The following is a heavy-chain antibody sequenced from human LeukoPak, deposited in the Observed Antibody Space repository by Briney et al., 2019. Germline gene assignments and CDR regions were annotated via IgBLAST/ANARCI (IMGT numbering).Heavy chain of an antibody. V-gene: IGHV3-20*04. D-gene: IGHD6-19*01. CDR3: AKDIDEQWLARSENYYYYYMDV. J-gene: IGHJ6*03. CDR1: GLMFDEYG. CDR2: INRIGSIT. Sequence: PGGSLRLSCAASGLMFDEYGMSWVRQVPGKGLEWVCGINRIGSITGCADSVKGRFTISRDNSKNSLYLQMNSLRTEDTALYYCAKDIDEQWLARSENYYYYYMDVWGKGTTVTVSS.